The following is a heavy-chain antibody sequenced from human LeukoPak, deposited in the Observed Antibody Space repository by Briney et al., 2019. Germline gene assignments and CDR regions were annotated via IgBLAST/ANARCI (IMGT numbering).Heavy chain of an antibody. Sequence: PSETLSLTCTVSGDSISSSSSYWGWIRQPPGEGLEWIGSIYYSGSTYYNTSLKSRVTMSVDTSKNQFSLKLSSVTAADTAVYYCASLYYYDSRWGYMDVWGKGTTVTISS. J-gene: IGHJ6*03. D-gene: IGHD3-22*01. V-gene: IGHV4-39*07. CDR1: GDSISSSSSY. CDR3: ASLYYYDSRWGYMDV. CDR2: IYYSGST.